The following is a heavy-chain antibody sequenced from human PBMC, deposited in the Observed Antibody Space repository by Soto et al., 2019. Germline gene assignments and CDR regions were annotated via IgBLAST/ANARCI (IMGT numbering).Heavy chain of an antibody. CDR2: ISSSSSYI. D-gene: IGHD5-12*01. Sequence: EVQLVESGGGLVKPGGSLRLSCAASGFTFSSYSMNWVRQAPGKGLEWVSSISSSSSYIYYADSVKGRFTISRDNAKNSLYLQMNSLRAEDTAVYYCASFMVSGYEIDYWGQGTLVTVSS. V-gene: IGHV3-21*01. J-gene: IGHJ4*02. CDR1: GFTFSSYS. CDR3: ASFMVSGYEIDY.